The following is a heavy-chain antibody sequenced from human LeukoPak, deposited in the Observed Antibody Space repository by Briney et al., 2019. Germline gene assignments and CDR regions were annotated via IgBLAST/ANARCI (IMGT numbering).Heavy chain of an antibody. CDR2: INPSGGST. J-gene: IGHJ6*02. CDR3: ARAVVGVAAVKYYYYYYGMDV. CDR1: GYTFTSYY. V-gene: IGHV1-46*01. D-gene: IGHD2-15*01. Sequence: GASVKVSCKASGYTFTSYYMHWVRQAPGQGLEWMGIINPSGGSTSYAQKFQGRVTMTRDTSTSTVYMELSSLRSEDTAVYYCARAVVGVAAVKYYYYYYGMDVWGQGTTVTVSS.